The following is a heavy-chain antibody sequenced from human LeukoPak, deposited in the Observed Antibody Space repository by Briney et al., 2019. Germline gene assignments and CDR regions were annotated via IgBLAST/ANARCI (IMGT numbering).Heavy chain of an antibody. V-gene: IGHV3-23*01. Sequence: GRSLRLSCTVSALKFRDYAMSWVRLPPGKWLEWISSIKNGGGRTNYSTNYADSVKGRLTISRDDSMNTVFQQMNSLRAEDTAVYYCAKEYYGCFDYWGQGALVTVSS. CDR1: ALKFRDYA. CDR2: IKNGGGRTNYST. CDR3: AKEYYGCFDY. J-gene: IGHJ4*02. D-gene: IGHD3-10*01.